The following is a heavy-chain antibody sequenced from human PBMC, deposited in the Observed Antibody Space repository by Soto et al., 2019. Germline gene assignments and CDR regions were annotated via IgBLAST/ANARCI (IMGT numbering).Heavy chain of an antibody. CDR3: ARGGLLWFGELSYGMDV. CDR1: GGSISSGGYY. J-gene: IGHJ6*02. D-gene: IGHD3-10*01. CDR2: IYYSGST. V-gene: IGHV4-31*03. Sequence: SETLSLTCTVSGGSISSGGYYWSWIRQHPGKGLEWIGYIYYSGSTYYNPSLKSRVTISVDTPKNQFSLKLSSVTAADTAVYYCARGGLLWFGELSYGMDVWGQGTTVTVSS.